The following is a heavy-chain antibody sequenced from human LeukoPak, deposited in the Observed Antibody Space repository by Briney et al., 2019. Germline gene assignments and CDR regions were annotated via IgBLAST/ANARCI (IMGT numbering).Heavy chain of an antibody. CDR3: ARAGSASYYGMDV. Sequence: ASVKVSCKASGYTFDSYGISWVRQAPGQGLEWMGWISAYNGNTNYGQRFQGRITMTKDTSTNTVNMELRSLRSDDTAVYYCARAGSASYYGMDVWGQGTTVIVSS. J-gene: IGHJ6*02. D-gene: IGHD3-10*01. V-gene: IGHV1-18*01. CDR1: GYTFDSYG. CDR2: ISAYNGNT.